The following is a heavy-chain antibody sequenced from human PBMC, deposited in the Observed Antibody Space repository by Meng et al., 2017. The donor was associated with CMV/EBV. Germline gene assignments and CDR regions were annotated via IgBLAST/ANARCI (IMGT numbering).Heavy chain of an antibody. D-gene: IGHD3-3*01. CDR2: ISAYNGNT. CDR1: GYTFTSYG. CDR3: AREASDGRFLEWLFERPPYYYCYYGMDV. J-gene: IGHJ6*02. V-gene: IGHV1-18*01. Sequence: ASVKVSCKASGYTFTSYGISWVRQAPGQGLEWMGWISAYNGNTNYAQKLQGRVTMTTDTSTSTAYMELRSLRSDDTAVYYCAREASDGRFLEWLFERPPYYYCYYGMDVWGQGTTVTVSS.